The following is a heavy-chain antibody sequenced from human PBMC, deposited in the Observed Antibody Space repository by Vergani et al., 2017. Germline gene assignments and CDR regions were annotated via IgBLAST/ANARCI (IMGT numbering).Heavy chain of an antibody. CDR2: TRNKANSYTT. CDR1: GFTFSDHY. Sequence: EVQLVESGGGLVQPGGSLRLSCAASGFTFSDHYMDWVRQAPGKGLEWVGRTRNKANSYTTEYAASVKGRFTISRDDSKNSLYLQMNSLKTEDTAVYYCARDSRILSGNGDYYYYYMDVWGKGTTVTVSS. V-gene: IGHV3-72*01. D-gene: IGHD1-26*01. J-gene: IGHJ6*03. CDR3: ARDSRILSGNGDYYYYYMDV.